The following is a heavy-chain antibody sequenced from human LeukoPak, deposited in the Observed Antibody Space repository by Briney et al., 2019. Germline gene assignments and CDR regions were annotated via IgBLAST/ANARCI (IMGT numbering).Heavy chain of an antibody. CDR2: INHSGYT. J-gene: IGHJ4*02. CDR1: GVSFNDYY. CDR3: TRMTTGHDY. V-gene: IGHV4-34*01. Sequence: NTSETLSLTCAVSGVSFNDYYWSWVRQPPGKGLEWIGEINHSGYTNDSPSLKSRVTLSIDTSRKQFSLNLRSVTVADTGIYYCTRMTTGHDYWGQGTLVTVSS. D-gene: IGHD4-17*01.